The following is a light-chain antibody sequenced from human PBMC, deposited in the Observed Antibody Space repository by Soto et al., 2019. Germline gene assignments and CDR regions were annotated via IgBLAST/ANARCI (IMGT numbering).Light chain of an antibody. CDR3: TSYTSSTTLDV. J-gene: IGLJ1*01. CDR2: EVS. V-gene: IGLV2-14*01. Sequence: QSVLTQPASVSGSPGQSITISCTVTSSDVGGYNYVSWYQQHPGKAPKLMIYEVSNRPSGVSNRFSGSKSGHTASLTISGLQSEDEADYFCTSYTSSTTLDVFGTGTKVTVL. CDR1: SSDVGGYNY.